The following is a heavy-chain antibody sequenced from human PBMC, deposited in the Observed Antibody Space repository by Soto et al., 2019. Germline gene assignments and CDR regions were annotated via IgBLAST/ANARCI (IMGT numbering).Heavy chain of an antibody. CDR1: GGSISSYY. J-gene: IGHJ6*03. D-gene: IGHD5-12*01. Sequence: QVQLQESGPGLVKPSETLSLTCTVSGGSISSYYWSWIRQPPGKGLEWIGHIYYSGSTNYNPSLKIRVTIAVDTTQNQFSRKLRSVTAAQTAVDYCASQANSGYDDYRDYQVRGYHYYKDVWGKGFPVTV. CDR2: IYYSGST. V-gene: IGHV4-59*08. CDR3: ASQANSGYDDYRDYQVRGYHYYKDV.